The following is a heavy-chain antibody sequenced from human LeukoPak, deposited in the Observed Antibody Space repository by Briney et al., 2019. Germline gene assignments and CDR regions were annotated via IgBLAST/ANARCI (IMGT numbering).Heavy chain of an antibody. V-gene: IGHV4-39*01. CDR2: IYDSGST. Sequence: SETLSLTCTVSGGSISSSSYYWGWIRQPPGKGLEWIGSIYDSGSTYYNPSLKSRVTISGDTSKNQFSLKLSSVTAADTAVYYCATQLPPDYDFRIRLGPYAFDIWGHGTMVTVSS. CDR1: GGSISSSSYY. J-gene: IGHJ3*02. D-gene: IGHD3-3*01. CDR3: ATQLPPDYDFRIRLGPYAFDI.